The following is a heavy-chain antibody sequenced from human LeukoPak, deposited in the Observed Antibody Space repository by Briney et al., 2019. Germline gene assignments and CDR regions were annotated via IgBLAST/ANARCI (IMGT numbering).Heavy chain of an antibody. CDR1: GFTFSSYA. Sequence: PGGSLRLSCAASGFTFSSYAVTWVRQAPGKGLEWVSGITGSGDTTFYADSVKGRFTISRDNSKNTLYLQMNSLRVEDTAVYYCASNKEVYYDSSGGYWGQGTLVTVSS. CDR3: ASNKEVYYDSSGGY. CDR2: ITGSGDTT. D-gene: IGHD3-22*01. V-gene: IGHV3-23*01. J-gene: IGHJ4*02.